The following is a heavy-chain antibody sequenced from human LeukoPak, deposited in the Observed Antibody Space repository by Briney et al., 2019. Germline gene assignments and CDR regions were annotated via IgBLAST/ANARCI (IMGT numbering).Heavy chain of an antibody. CDR3: AREDGSFHN. Sequence: PWESLRLSCGGSGFTFCSYWEKWVRQGPREGLEWVANMKPDGSEKNYVDSVEGRFTISRDNAKNSLYLQMNSLRAEDTAVYYCAREDGSFHNWGQGILVTVSS. CDR2: MKPDGSEK. V-gene: IGHV3-7*01. J-gene: IGHJ4*02. CDR1: GFTFCSYW.